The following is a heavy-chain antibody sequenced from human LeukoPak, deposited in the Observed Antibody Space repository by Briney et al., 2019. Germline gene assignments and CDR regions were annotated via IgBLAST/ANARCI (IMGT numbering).Heavy chain of an antibody. CDR3: ARDGYNPGEFDY. CDR2: ISSSGSTI. V-gene: IGHV3-11*01. CDR1: GFTFSVYY. Sequence: PGGSLRLSCAASGFTFSVYYMSWIRQAPGKGLEWIPYISSSGSTIYYADSVKGRFTISRDNAKNSLYLQMNSLRAEDTAVYYCARDGYNPGEFDYWGQGTLVTVSP. D-gene: IGHD5-24*01. J-gene: IGHJ4*02.